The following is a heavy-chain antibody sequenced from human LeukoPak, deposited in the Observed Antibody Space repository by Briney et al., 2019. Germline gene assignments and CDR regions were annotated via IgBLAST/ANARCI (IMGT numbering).Heavy chain of an antibody. J-gene: IGHJ5*02. D-gene: IGHD6-6*01. CDR3: ARRAGITTRRGAYNWFDP. Sequence: PSETLSLTCAVYGGSFSGYYWSWIRQPPGKGLEWIGEINHSGSTNYNPSLKSRVTISVDTSKDQFSLKLSSVTAADTAVYYCARRAGITTRRGAYNWFDPWGQGTLVTVSS. V-gene: IGHV4-34*01. CDR2: INHSGST. CDR1: GGSFSGYY.